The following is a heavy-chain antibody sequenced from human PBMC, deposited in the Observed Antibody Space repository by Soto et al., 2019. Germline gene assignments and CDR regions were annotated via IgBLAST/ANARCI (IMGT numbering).Heavy chain of an antibody. J-gene: IGHJ5*02. CDR1: GFTFIAYS. V-gene: IGHV3-30-3*01. Sequence: QVQLVESGGGVVQPGRSLRLSCAASGFTFIAYSMHWVRQAPGKGLEWLAVISFDGGEKHYADSVKGRCTISRDNSNNTVYLQMNSVRQDDTAIYECARDPNSCSGGRCISVGWFDPWGQGTLVIVSS. D-gene: IGHD2-15*01. CDR3: ARDPNSCSGGRCISVGWFDP. CDR2: ISFDGGEK.